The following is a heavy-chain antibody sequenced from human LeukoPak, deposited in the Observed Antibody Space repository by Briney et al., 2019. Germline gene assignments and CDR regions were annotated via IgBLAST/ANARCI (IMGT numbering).Heavy chain of an antibody. Sequence: GRSLRLSCAASGFSFSHYGMNWVRQAPGKGLEWVSVIYSGGSTYYADSVKGRFTISRDNSKNTLYLQMNSLRAEDTAVYYCARQVVAVAAPFDYWGQGTLVTVSS. CDR2: IYSGGST. CDR3: ARQVVAVAAPFDY. CDR1: GFSFSHYG. V-gene: IGHV3-66*04. J-gene: IGHJ4*02. D-gene: IGHD6-19*01.